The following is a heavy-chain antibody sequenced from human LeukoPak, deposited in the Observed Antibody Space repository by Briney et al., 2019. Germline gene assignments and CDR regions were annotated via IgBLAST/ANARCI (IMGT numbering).Heavy chain of an antibody. V-gene: IGHV5-51*01. CDR3: ARQGCTTTSCNTIDY. J-gene: IGHJ4*02. Sequence: GESLKISCKGSGYTYTKSWIAWVRQMPGKGLELMGIIYPVDSETRYSPSFQGQVTISVDKSISTAYLQWSSLKASDTAMYYCARQGCTTTSCNTIDYWGQGTLVTVSS. CDR2: IYPVDSET. D-gene: IGHD2-2*02. CDR1: GYTYTKSW.